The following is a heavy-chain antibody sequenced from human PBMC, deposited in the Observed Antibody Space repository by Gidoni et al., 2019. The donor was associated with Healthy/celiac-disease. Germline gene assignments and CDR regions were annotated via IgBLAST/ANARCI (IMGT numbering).Heavy chain of an antibody. Sequence: QVQLVASGGGVVQPGRSLRLSCDASGFTFSSYAMHWVRQAPGKGLEWVAVISYDGSNKYYADSVKGRFTISRDNSKNTLYLQMNSLRAEDTAVYYCARDDGIVLTGGSGMDVWGQGTTVTVSS. D-gene: IGHD2-8*01. CDR2: ISYDGSNK. V-gene: IGHV3-30-3*01. J-gene: IGHJ6*02. CDR1: GFTFSSYA. CDR3: ARDDGIVLTGGSGMDV.